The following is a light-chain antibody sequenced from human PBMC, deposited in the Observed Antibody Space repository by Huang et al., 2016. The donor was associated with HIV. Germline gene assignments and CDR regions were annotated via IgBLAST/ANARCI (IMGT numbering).Light chain of an antibody. CDR1: QTIGTS. CDR3: QQRGDWPLT. J-gene: IGKJ4*01. CDR2: AAS. Sequence: IVLTQSPATLSLAPGESATPSCRASQTIGTSLAWFQQKPGQAPRRLIYAASNRATGIPARFGGRGSGTDFTLTISSLEPEDFAVYYCQQRGDWPLTFGGGTRVEIK. V-gene: IGKV3-11*01.